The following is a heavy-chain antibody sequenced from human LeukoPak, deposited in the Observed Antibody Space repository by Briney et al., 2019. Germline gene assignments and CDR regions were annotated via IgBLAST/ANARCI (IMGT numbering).Heavy chain of an antibody. Sequence: GGSLRLPCAASGFTFSSYSMNWVRQAPGKGLEWVSYISSSSSTIYYADSVKGRFTISRDNAKNSLYLQMNSLRAEDTAVYYCARDQVVVVPAAKTSSFDYWGQGTLVTVSS. J-gene: IGHJ4*02. CDR3: ARDQVVVVPAAKTSSFDY. CDR2: ISSSSSTI. V-gene: IGHV3-48*04. CDR1: GFTFSSYS. D-gene: IGHD2-2*01.